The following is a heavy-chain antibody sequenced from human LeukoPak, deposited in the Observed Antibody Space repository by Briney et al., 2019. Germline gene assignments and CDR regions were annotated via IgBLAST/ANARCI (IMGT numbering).Heavy chain of an antibody. CDR1: GFTFSSYA. D-gene: IGHD3-22*01. CDR2: ISYDGSNK. V-gene: IGHV3-30-3*01. J-gene: IGHJ4*02. CDR3: ARGRGLHYYDSSGYYYWLAY. Sequence: GGSLRLSCAASGFTFSSYAMHWVRQAPGKGLEWVAVISYDGSNKYYADSVKGRFTISRDNSKNTLHLQMNSLRAEDTAVYYCARGRGLHYYDSSGYYYWLAYWGQGTLVTVSS.